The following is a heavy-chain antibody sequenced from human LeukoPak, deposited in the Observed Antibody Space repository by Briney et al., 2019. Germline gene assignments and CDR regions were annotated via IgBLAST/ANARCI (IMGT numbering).Heavy chain of an antibody. CDR3: ARGVGDQDGDWFDP. CDR2: MNPNSGNT. J-gene: IGHJ5*02. D-gene: IGHD2-15*01. Sequence: GASVKVSCKASGYTFTSYGINWVRQAPGQGLEWMGWMNPNSGNTGYAQKFQGRVTMTRNTSISTAYMELSSLRSEDTAVYYCARGVGDQDGDWFDPWGQGTLVTVSS. V-gene: IGHV1-8*02. CDR1: GYTFTSYG.